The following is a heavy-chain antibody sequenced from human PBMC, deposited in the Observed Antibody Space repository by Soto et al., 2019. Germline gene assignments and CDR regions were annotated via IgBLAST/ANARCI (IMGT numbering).Heavy chain of an antibody. CDR1: GFTFSSYA. CDR3: AKAGYCSSATCATRYYYMDV. Sequence: EVQLLESGGGLVQPGGSLRLSCAASGFTFSSYAMGWVRQAPGKGLEWVSAISGSGGSTYYADSVKGRFTISRDNSENTLYLQMNSLRAEDTAVYYCAKAGYCSSATCATRYYYMDVWGKGTTVTVSS. CDR2: ISGSGGST. D-gene: IGHD2-2*01. J-gene: IGHJ6*03. V-gene: IGHV3-23*01.